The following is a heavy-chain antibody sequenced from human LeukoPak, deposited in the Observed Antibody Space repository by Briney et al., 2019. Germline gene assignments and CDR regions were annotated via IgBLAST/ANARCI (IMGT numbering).Heavy chain of an antibody. J-gene: IGHJ6*03. CDR3: ARDGLGVRRATKTEGSNYYYMDV. CDR1: GGSISSGGYY. V-gene: IGHV4-30-2*01. D-gene: IGHD1-26*01. CDR2: IYHSGST. Sequence: SETLSLTCTVSGGSISSGGYYWSWIRQPPGKGLEWIGYIYHSGSTYYNPSLKSRVTISVDRSKNQFSLKLSSVTAADTAVYYCARDGLGVRRATKTEGSNYYYMDVWGKGTTVTVSS.